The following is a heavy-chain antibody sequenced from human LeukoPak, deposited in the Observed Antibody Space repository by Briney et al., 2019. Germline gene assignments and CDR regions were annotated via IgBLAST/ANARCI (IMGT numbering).Heavy chain of an antibody. CDR3: AGHLWRSAHFDY. D-gene: IGHD2/OR15-2a*01. V-gene: IGHV3-23*01. CDR2: ISGSGGST. Sequence: PGGSLRLSCAASGFTFSSYAMSWVRQAPGEGLEWVSAISGSGGSTYYADSVKGRFTISRDNSKNTLYLQMNSLRAEDTAVYYCAGHLWRSAHFDYWGQGTLVTVSS. J-gene: IGHJ4*02. CDR1: GFTFSSYA.